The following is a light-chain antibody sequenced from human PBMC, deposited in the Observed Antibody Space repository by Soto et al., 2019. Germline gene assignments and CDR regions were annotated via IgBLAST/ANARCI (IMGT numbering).Light chain of an antibody. V-gene: IGKV3-15*01. J-gene: IGKJ2*01. Sequence: EIVMTQSPATLSVSPGARATLSCRASQSVSSNLAWYQQKPGQAPRLLIYGASTRATGIPARFSGSGSGTEFTLTISSLQSEDFAVYYCQQYNNWPPYTFGQGTKLEMK. CDR3: QQYNNWPPYT. CDR2: GAS. CDR1: QSVSSN.